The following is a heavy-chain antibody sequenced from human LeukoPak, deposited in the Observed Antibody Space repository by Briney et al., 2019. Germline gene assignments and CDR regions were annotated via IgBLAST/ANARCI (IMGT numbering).Heavy chain of an antibody. J-gene: IGHJ4*02. CDR1: GGSISSYY. V-gene: IGHV4-59*01. Sequence: SETLSLTCTVSGGSISSYYWSWIRQPPGKGLEWIGYIYYSGSTNYNPSLKSRVTISVDTSKNQFSLKLSSVTAADTAVYYCAKSNYDSSGYYYGPSYYFDYWGQGTLVTVSS. D-gene: IGHD3-22*01. CDR2: IYYSGST. CDR3: AKSNYDSSGYYYGPSYYFDY.